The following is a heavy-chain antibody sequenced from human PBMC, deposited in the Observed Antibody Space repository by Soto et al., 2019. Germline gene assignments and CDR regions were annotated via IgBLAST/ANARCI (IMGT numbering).Heavy chain of an antibody. D-gene: IGHD6-19*01. CDR3: ARRQWLVGGYYYCMDV. Sequence: QVQLVQSGAEVKKPGASVKVSCKASGYTFTSYGISWVRQAPGQGLEWMGWTSAYNGNTNYAQKLQGRVTMTTDTSTSTADMELRSLRSDDTAVYYCARRQWLVGGYYYCMDVWGQGTTVTVSS. J-gene: IGHJ6*02. V-gene: IGHV1-18*01. CDR2: TSAYNGNT. CDR1: GYTFTSYG.